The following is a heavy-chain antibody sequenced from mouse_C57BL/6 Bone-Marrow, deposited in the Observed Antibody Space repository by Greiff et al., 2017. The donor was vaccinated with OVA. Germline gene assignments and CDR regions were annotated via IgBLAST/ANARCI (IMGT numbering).Heavy chain of an antibody. CDR2: ISDGGSYT. CDR3: ARDRRGWWLPAWFAY. V-gene: IGHV5-4*01. CDR1: GFTFSSYA. D-gene: IGHD2-3*01. J-gene: IGHJ3*01. Sequence: EVMLVESGGGLVKPGGSLKLSCAASGFTFSSYAMSWVRQTPEKRLEWVATISDGGSYTYYPDNVKGRFTISRDNAKNNLYLQMSHLKSEDTAMYYCARDRRGWWLPAWFAYWGQGTLVTVSA.